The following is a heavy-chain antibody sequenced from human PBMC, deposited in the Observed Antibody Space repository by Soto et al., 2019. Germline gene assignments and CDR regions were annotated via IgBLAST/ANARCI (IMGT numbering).Heavy chain of an antibody. V-gene: IGHV4-39*01. CDR2: IYYSERTSYNSGST. CDR1: GDSMTSSSYY. D-gene: IGHD1-1*01. J-gene: IGHJ5*02. CDR3: VRDGTKTLRDWFDP. Sequence: PSETLSLTCTVSGDSMTSSSYYWGWIRQPPGKGLEWIGSIYYSERTSYNSGSTYYSPSLKSRVTISGDTSKSQFSLKLSSVTAADTAVYYCVRDGTKTLRDWFDPWGQGISVTVSS.